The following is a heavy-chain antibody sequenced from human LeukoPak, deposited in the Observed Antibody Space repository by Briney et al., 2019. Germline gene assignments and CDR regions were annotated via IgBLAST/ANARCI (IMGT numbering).Heavy chain of an antibody. J-gene: IGHJ6*02. CDR3: ARNRGYSYGFLGYYYGMDV. CDR1: GGSISSSSYY. D-gene: IGHD5-18*01. V-gene: IGHV4-39*07. Sequence: SETLSLTCTVSGGSISSSSYYWGWIRQPPGKGLEWIGEINHSGSTNYNPSLKSRVTISVDTSKNQFSLKLSSVTAADTAVYYCARNRGYSYGFLGYYYGMDVWGQGTTVTVSS. CDR2: INHSGST.